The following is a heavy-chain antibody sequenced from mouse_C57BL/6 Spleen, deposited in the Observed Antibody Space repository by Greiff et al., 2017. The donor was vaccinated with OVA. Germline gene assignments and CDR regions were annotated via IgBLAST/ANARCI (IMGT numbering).Heavy chain of an antibody. CDR3: ASTMITYYFDY. CDR2: IHPNSGST. V-gene: IGHV1-64*01. J-gene: IGHJ2*01. CDR1: GYTFTSYW. Sequence: QVQLKQPGAELVKPGASVKLSCKASGYTFTSYWMHWVKQRPGQGLEWIGMIHPNSGSTNYNEKFKSKATLTVDKSSSTAYMQLSSLTSEDSAVYDCASTMITYYFDYWGQGTTLTVSS. D-gene: IGHD2-4*01.